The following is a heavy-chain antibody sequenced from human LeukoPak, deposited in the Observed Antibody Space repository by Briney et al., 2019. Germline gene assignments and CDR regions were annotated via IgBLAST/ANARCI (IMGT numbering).Heavy chain of an antibody. CDR3: ASAGGAVASWGWFDP. Sequence: SVKVSXKASGGTFSSYAISWVRQAPGQGLEWMGRIIPIFGTANYAQKFQGRVTITTDESTSTAYMELSSLRSEDTAVYYCASAGGAVASWGWFDPWGQGTLVTVSS. CDR1: GGTFSSYA. V-gene: IGHV1-69*05. D-gene: IGHD6-19*01. J-gene: IGHJ5*02. CDR2: IIPIFGTA.